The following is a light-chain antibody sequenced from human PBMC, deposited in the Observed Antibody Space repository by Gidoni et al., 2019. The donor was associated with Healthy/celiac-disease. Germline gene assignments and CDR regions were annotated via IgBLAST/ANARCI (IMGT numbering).Light chain of an antibody. CDR3: QQYNNWPSLT. V-gene: IGKV3-15*01. J-gene: IGKJ4*01. CDR1: QSVSSN. CDR2: GAS. Sequence: ELVMTQSPATLSVSPGERATLPCRASQSVSSNLAWYQQKPGQAPRLLIYGASTRATGIPARFSGSGSGTEFTLTISSLQSEDFAVYYCQQYNNWPSLTFGGGTKVEIK.